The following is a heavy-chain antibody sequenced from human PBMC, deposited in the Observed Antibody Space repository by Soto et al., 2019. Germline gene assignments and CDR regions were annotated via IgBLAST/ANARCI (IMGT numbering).Heavy chain of an antibody. J-gene: IGHJ4*02. CDR1: GFIFNSRY. V-gene: IGHV3-7*01. CDR2: INQDGSDK. CDR3: ARVEIGSYDY. D-gene: IGHD1-26*01. Sequence: EVQLVESGGGLVQPGGSLRLSCAASGFIFNSRYMSWVRQAPGKGLEWVANINQDGSDKRCVVSVKGRFTISRDNARNSLYLQMNSLGVEDTAVYYCARVEIGSYDYWGQGALVTVSS.